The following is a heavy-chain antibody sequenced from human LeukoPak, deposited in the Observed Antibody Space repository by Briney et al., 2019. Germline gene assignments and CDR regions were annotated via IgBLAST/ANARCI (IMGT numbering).Heavy chain of an antibody. D-gene: IGHD3-16*01. CDR2: ISGSGGST. CDR1: GFTFSNYA. CDR3: ARVLYYDYVWGSYDY. J-gene: IGHJ4*02. V-gene: IGHV3-23*01. Sequence: GGSLRLSCAASGFTFSNYAMSWVRQAPGKGLEWVSSISGSGGSTFYADSVKGRFTISRDNAKNSLYLQMNSLRAEDTAVYYCARVLYYDYVWGSYDYWGQGTLVTVSS.